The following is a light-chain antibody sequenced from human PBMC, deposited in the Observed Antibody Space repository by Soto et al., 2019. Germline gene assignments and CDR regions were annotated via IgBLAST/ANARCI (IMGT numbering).Light chain of an antibody. CDR2: RDN. V-gene: IGLV1-47*01. CDR3: TVSYDSLRGRL. Sequence: QSVLTQPPSASGTPGQRVTISCSGASSNIEVNYVYWYQQLPGTAPRLLIYRDNQRPSGVPDRFSGSKSGTSAALATSALRSEDEADYYCTVSYDSLRGRLFGGGTKLTVL. CDR1: SSNIEVNY. J-gene: IGLJ2*01.